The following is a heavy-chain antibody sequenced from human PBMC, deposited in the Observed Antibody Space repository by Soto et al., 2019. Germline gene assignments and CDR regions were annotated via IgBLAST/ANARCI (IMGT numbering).Heavy chain of an antibody. J-gene: IGHJ6*02. CDR3: SRDGPGGYSYGSDDYYYGMDV. D-gene: IGHD5-18*01. CDR1: GGSISSYY. Sequence: SETLSLTCTVSGGSISSYYWSWIRQPPGKGLEWIGYTYYSGSTNYNPSLKSRVTISVDTSKNQFSLKLSSVTAADMAVYYCSRDGPGGYSYGSDDYYYGMDVWGQGTTVTVSS. CDR2: TYYSGST. V-gene: IGHV4-59*01.